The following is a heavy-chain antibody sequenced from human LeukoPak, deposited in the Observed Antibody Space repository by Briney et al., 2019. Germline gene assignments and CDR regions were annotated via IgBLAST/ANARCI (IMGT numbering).Heavy chain of an antibody. CDR2: FDPEDGET. V-gene: IGHV1-24*01. CDR3: ARLDTIFGAVTTPPDY. D-gene: IGHD3-3*01. J-gene: IGHJ4*02. Sequence: ASVKVSCKVSGYTLTELSMHWVRQAPGKGLEWMGGFDPEDGETIYAQKFQGRVTMTEDTSTDTAYMELRSLGSDDTAVYYCARLDTIFGAVTTPPDYWGQGTLVTVSS. CDR1: GYTLTELS.